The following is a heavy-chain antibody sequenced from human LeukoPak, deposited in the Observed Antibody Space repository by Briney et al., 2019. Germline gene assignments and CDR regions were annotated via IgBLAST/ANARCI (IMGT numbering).Heavy chain of an antibody. J-gene: IGHJ5*02. V-gene: IGHV1-24*01. CDR1: GYTLTELS. CDR3: ARGALDWFDP. CDR2: FDPEDGEA. Sequence: ASVKVSCKVSGYTLTELSMHWVRQAPGKGLEWMGGFDPEDGEAIYAQKFQGRVTMTRNTSISTAYMELSSLRSEDTAVYYCARGALDWFDPWGQGTLVTVSS.